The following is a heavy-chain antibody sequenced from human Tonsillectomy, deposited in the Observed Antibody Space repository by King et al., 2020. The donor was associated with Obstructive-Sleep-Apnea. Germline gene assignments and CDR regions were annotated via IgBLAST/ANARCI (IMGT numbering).Heavy chain of an antibody. CDR2: IGGGTT. J-gene: IGHJ4*02. Sequence: VQLVESGGGLVQPGESLRLSCAASGFTFSSYAMNWVRQAPGKGLEWVSGIGGGTTDYADSVKGRCIMSRDNSQNTVYLQIDSLRPEDTGVYYCAKDLRRAFRHAYADYWGQGTLVTVSS. V-gene: IGHV3-23*04. CDR1: GFTFSSYA. CDR3: AKDLRRAFRHAYADY. D-gene: IGHD3-16*01.